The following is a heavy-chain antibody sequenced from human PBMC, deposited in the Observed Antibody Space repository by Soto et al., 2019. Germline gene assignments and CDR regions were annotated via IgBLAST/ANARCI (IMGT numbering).Heavy chain of an antibody. CDR2: ISSSGGST. CDR3: AKVLAARDSLPYYDYMDD. V-gene: IGHV3-23*01. Sequence: EVQLLESGGGLVQPGGSLRLSCVASGFTFSSYAMTWVRQAPGKGLEWVSAISSSGGSTYYADSVKGRFTISRDNTKNKLYLKMNSLRVEDTAIDDCAKVLAARDSLPYYDYMDDWGTGTLVTVSS. CDR1: GFTFSSYA. D-gene: IGHD6-6*01. J-gene: IGHJ6*03.